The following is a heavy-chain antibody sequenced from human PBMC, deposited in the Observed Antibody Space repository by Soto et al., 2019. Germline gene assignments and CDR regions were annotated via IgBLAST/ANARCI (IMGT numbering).Heavy chain of an antibody. CDR1: GFTFSDYY. CDR2: ISSSSSYT. CDR3: ARVILGATLINWFDP. J-gene: IGHJ5*02. V-gene: IGHV3-11*05. D-gene: IGHD1-26*01. Sequence: PGGSLRLSCAASGFTFSDYYMSWIRQAPGKGLEWVSYISSSSSYTNYADSVKGRFTISRDNAKNSLYLQMNSLRAEDTAVYYCARVILGATLINWFDPWGQGTLVTVSS.